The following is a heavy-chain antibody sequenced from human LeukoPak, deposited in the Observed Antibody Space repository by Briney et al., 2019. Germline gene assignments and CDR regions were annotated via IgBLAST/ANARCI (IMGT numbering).Heavy chain of an antibody. J-gene: IGHJ4*02. V-gene: IGHV4-4*07. D-gene: IGHD6-6*01. CDR3: ARLGTYSSSSLFDS. CDR1: GGSVTKYY. CDR2: IFPGGGN. Sequence: SETLSLTCSVSGGSVTKYYWSWIRQPSGRGLEWIGRIFPGGGNNYNPSLKSRVTMSVDPSKNQFSLRLSSVTAADTAIYYCARLGTYSSSSLFDSWGQGTLVTVSS.